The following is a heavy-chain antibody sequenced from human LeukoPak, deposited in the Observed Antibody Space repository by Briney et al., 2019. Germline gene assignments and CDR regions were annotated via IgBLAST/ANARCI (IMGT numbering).Heavy chain of an antibody. V-gene: IGHV3-23*01. CDR3: VKDPLGTGIAAAGTLGYFDY. Sequence: GGSLRLSCAASGFTFSSYAMSWVRQAPGKGLEWVSAISGSGGSTYYADSVKGRFTISRDNSKNTLYLQMNSLRAEDTAVYYCVKDPLGTGIAAAGTLGYFDYWGQGTLVTVSS. D-gene: IGHD6-13*01. CDR1: GFTFSSYA. CDR2: ISGSGGST. J-gene: IGHJ4*02.